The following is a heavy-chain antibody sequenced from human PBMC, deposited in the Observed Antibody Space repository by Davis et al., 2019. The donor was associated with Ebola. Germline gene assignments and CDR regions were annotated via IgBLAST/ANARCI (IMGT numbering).Heavy chain of an antibody. CDR3: ARCEGAWGTRGMDV. Sequence: GESLKISCAAPGFTFSSYGMHWVRQAPGKGLEWVAVISYDGSNKYYADSVKGRFTISRDNSKNTLYLQMNSLRAEDTAVYYCARCEGAWGTRGMDVWGQGTTVTVSS. J-gene: IGHJ6*02. V-gene: IGHV3-30*03. CDR2: ISYDGSNK. D-gene: IGHD7-27*01. CDR1: GFTFSSYG.